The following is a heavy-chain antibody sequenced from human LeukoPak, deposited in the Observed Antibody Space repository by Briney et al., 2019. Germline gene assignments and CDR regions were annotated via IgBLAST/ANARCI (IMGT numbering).Heavy chain of an antibody. CDR3: ARDLIVPDAMTGSGSYSTDY. V-gene: IGHV4-4*07. CDR2: IYTSGST. Sequence: SETLSLTCALSGGPINSYYWSWIRQPAGKGLEWIGRIYTSGSTNYNPSLKSRVTMSVDTSKNRFSLRLSSVTAADTAVYYCARDLIVPDAMTGSGSYSTDYWGQGTLVTVSS. CDR1: GGPINSYY. J-gene: IGHJ4*02. D-gene: IGHD3-10*01.